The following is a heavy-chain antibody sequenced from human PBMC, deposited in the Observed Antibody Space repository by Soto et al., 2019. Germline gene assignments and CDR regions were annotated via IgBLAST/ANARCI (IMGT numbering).Heavy chain of an antibody. J-gene: IGHJ5*02. CDR3: SRVRLGELTNWFDP. CDR2: IYHSGST. V-gene: IGHV4-4*02. Sequence: SETLSLTCTVSGGSISSYYWSWVRQPPGKGLEWIGEIYHSGSTNYNPSLKSRVTISVDKSKNQFSLKLSSVTAADTAVYYCSRVRLGELTNWFDPWGQGTLVTVSS. D-gene: IGHD3-16*01. CDR1: GGSISSYY.